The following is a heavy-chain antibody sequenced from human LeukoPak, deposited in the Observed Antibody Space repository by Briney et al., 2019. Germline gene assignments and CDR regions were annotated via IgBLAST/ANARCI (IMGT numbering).Heavy chain of an antibody. CDR2: IQYDGSNN. CDR1: GFTFSYYG. V-gene: IGHV3-30*02. D-gene: IGHD2-15*01. J-gene: IGHJ4*02. CDR3: AKDDKIVVMGAATLDY. Sequence: PGGSLRLSCAASGFTFSYYGMHWVRQAPGKGLEWVAFIQYDGSNNYYADSVKGRFTISRDNSKNTLYLQRNSLRAEDTALYYCAKDDKIVVMGAATLDYWGPGTLVTVAS.